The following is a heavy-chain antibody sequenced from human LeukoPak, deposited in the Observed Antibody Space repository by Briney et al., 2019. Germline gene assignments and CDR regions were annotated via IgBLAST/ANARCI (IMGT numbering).Heavy chain of an antibody. D-gene: IGHD1-7*01. CDR2: ISSSSTTI. CDR1: GFIFSSYS. J-gene: IGHJ6*03. V-gene: IGHV3-48*04. CDR3: ARNRFPITGTTNNYYYMDV. Sequence: GGSLRLSCAASGFIFSSYSMNWVRQAPGKGLEWLSYISSSSTTIYYADSVKGRFTISRDNAKNSLYLQMNSLKAEDAAVYYCARNRFPITGTTNNYYYMDVWGKGTTVTVSS.